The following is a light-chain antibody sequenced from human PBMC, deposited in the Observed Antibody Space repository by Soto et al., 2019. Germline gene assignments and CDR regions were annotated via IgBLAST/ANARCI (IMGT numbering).Light chain of an antibody. J-gene: IGLJ2*01. Sequence: QSVLTQPPSASGTPGQRVTISCSGSSSNIGSNTVNWYQQFPGTAPKLLIYTHNQRPSGVPDRFSGSKSGTSDSLAISGLQSEDEAGYYCAAWDDSLNGVVFGGGTKVTVL. V-gene: IGLV1-44*01. CDR1: SSNIGSNT. CDR2: THN. CDR3: AAWDDSLNGVV.